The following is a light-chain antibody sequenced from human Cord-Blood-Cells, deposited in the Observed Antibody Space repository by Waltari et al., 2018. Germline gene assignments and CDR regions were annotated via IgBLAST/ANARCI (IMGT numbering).Light chain of an antibody. V-gene: IGLV2-23*02. Sequence: QSALTQPASVSGSPGQSITIPCTGTSSDVGSYNIVSWYQQHPGKAPKLMIYEVSKRPSGVSNRFSGSKSGNTASLTISGLQAEDEADYYCCSYAGSSTFIFGGGTKLTVL. CDR1: SSDVGSYNI. CDR3: CSYAGSSTFI. CDR2: EVS. J-gene: IGLJ2*01.